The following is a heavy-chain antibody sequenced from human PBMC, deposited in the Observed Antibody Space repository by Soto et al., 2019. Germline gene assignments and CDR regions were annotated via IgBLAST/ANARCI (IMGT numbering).Heavy chain of an antibody. J-gene: IGHJ1*01. Sequence: SETLSLTCTVSGGSISSSSYYWGWIHQPPGKGLEWIGSIYYSGSTYYNPSLKSRVTMSVDTSRNQFSLKLSSVTAADTAVYYCVRARYCTSASCPGYFQHWGQGTLVTVSS. CDR3: VRARYCTSASCPGYFQH. CDR1: GGSISSSSYY. CDR2: IYYSGST. V-gene: IGHV4-39*07. D-gene: IGHD2-2*01.